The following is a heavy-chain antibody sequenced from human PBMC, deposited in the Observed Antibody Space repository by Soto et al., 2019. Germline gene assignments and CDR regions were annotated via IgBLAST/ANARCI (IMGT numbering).Heavy chain of an antibody. CDR1: GYTFTSYD. D-gene: IGHD1-1*01. CDR2: MNPNSGYT. V-gene: IGHV1-8*01. Sequence: GASVKVSCKASGYTFTSYDINWVRQATGQGLEWMGWMNPNSGYTGYAQKFQGRVTMTRNTSIITAYMELSSLRSEDTAIYYCARSEGTTGTIDDWGQGTLVTAPQ. CDR3: ARSEGTTGTIDD. J-gene: IGHJ4*02.